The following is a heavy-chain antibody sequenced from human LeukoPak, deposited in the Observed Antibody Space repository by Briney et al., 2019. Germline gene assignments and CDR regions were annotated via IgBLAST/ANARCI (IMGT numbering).Heavy chain of an antibody. CDR2: VSISGST. CDR1: GGSISGDY. D-gene: IGHD1-7*01. V-gene: IGHV4-4*07. J-gene: IGHJ3*02. CDR3: ARLITGTTTAFDI. Sequence: SDTLSLTCCVSGGSISGDYWTWIRQPAGKGLEWIGRVSISGSTHSTPSLKTRLTMSADPSKNQFSPQLSSVTAADTAVYYCARLITGTTTAFDIWGQGTMVTVSS.